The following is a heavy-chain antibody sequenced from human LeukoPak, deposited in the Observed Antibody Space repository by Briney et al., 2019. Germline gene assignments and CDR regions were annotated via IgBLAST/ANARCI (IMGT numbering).Heavy chain of an antibody. D-gene: IGHD6-25*01. CDR1: GGSISSYY. CDR2: IYYRGST. CDR3: ARLSAAADTFDY. V-gene: IGHV4-39*01. J-gene: IGHJ4*02. Sequence: PSETLSLTCTVSGGSISSYYWVWIRQPPGKGLEWIGGIYYRGSTSYKPSLKSRVTISVDTSKNQFSLKLSSVTAADTAVYYCARLSAAADTFDYWGQGTLVSVSS.